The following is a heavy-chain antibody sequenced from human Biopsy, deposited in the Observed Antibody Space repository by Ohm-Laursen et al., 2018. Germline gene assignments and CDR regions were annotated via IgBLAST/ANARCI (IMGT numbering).Heavy chain of an antibody. CDR3: ARGSNEYGGLYFPH. D-gene: IGHD4-23*01. V-gene: IGHV4-59*11. J-gene: IGHJ1*01. Sequence: TLSLTCTVSRGSFTGHYWTWIRQPPGKGLEWIGHISHTGYTSYKSSLKSRVTISLDTSRKHFSLRLTSLAAADTAVYYCARGSNEYGGLYFPHWGQGTLVTVSS. CDR1: RGSFTGHY. CDR2: ISHTGYT.